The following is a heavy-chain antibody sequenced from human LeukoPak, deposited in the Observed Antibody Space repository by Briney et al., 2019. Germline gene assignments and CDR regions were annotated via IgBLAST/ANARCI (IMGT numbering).Heavy chain of an antibody. CDR3: AKEGGDYYDSSGSITPFDY. Sequence: PGGSLRLSCAASEFTFSDYSMSWVRQAPGKGLEWVSAISGSGGSTYYADSVKGRFTISRDNSKNTLYLQMNSLRAEDTAVYYCAKEGGDYYDSSGSITPFDYWGQGTLVTVSS. J-gene: IGHJ4*02. D-gene: IGHD3-22*01. CDR2: ISGSGGST. CDR1: EFTFSDYS. V-gene: IGHV3-23*01.